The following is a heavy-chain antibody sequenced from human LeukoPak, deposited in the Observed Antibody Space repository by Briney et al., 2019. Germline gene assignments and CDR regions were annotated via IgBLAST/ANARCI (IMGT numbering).Heavy chain of an antibody. CDR3: ARDSSWGFDY. V-gene: IGHV3-48*02. J-gene: IGHJ4*02. CDR1: GFTFSSYS. CDR2: MRSSDNTI. D-gene: IGHD6-13*01. Sequence: PGGSLRLSCAASGFTFSSYSVNWVRQAPGKGLEWVSYMRSSDNTIYYADSVRGRFTISRDDAKKSVYLQMNSLRDEDTAMYYCARDSSWGFDYWGLGTLVTVSS.